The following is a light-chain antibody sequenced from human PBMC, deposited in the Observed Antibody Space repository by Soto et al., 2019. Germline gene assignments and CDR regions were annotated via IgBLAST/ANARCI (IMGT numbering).Light chain of an antibody. J-gene: IGKJ2*01. Sequence: EIVLTQSPGTLSLSPGERATLSCRASQSVSSSYLAWYQQKPGQAPRLLIYGESRKATGIPDRFSGSGSGTDFTLTISRLEPEDFAVYYCQQYGSSSSFGKGTKLEIK. CDR1: QSVSSSY. V-gene: IGKV3-20*01. CDR3: QQYGSSSS. CDR2: GES.